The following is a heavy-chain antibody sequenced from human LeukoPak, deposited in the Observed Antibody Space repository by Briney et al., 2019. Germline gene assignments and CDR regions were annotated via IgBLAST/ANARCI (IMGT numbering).Heavy chain of an antibody. CDR3: ARDPVGLTYYYGSGSAGFDY. J-gene: IGHJ4*02. CDR2: ISSSSSYI. Sequence: GGSLRLSCAASGFTFSSYSMNWVRQAPGKGLEWVSSISSSSSYIYYADSVKGRFTISRDNAKNSLYLQMNSLRAEDTAVYYCARDPVGLTYYYGSGSAGFDYWGQGTLVTVSS. V-gene: IGHV3-21*01. CDR1: GFTFSSYS. D-gene: IGHD3-10*01.